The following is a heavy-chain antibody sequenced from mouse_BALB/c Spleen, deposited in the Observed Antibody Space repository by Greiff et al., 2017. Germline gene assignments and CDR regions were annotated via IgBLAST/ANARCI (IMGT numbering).Heavy chain of an antibody. CDR2: FYPGSGSI. Sequence: VQLQQSGAELVKPGASVKLSCKASGYTFTEYTIHWVKQRSGQGLEWIGWFYPGSGSIKYNEKFKGKATLTTDKSSSTAYMQLSRLTSEDSAVYFCATSYGSSPWFAYWGQGTLVTVSA. CDR1: GYTFTEYT. CDR3: ATSYGSSPWFAY. J-gene: IGHJ3*01. D-gene: IGHD1-1*01. V-gene: IGHV1-62-2*01.